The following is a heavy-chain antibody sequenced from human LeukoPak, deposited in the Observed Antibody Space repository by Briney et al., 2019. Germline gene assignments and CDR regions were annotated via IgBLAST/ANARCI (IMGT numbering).Heavy chain of an antibody. CDR3: ARTHRVVAATPMGY. J-gene: IGHJ4*02. Sequence: GGSLRLSCAASGFTFSSYEMNWVRQAPGKGLEWVSYISSSGSTIYYADSVKVRFTISRDNAKNSLYLRMNSLRAEDTAVYYCARTHRVVAATPMGYWGQGTLVTVSS. V-gene: IGHV3-48*03. CDR2: ISSSGSTI. CDR1: GFTFSSYE. D-gene: IGHD2-15*01.